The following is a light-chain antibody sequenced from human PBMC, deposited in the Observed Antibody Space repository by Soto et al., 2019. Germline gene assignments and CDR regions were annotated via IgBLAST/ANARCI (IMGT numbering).Light chain of an antibody. CDR1: QSVSSY. CDR3: QQRSTWS. V-gene: IGKV3-11*01. Sequence: EIVLTQSPATLSLSPGETATLSCRASQSVSSYLAWYQQKPGQTPRLLIYDASNRATGIPARFSGSGSGTDFNLTISRLEPEDFAVYYCQQRSTWSFGQGTRLDIK. J-gene: IGKJ5*01. CDR2: DAS.